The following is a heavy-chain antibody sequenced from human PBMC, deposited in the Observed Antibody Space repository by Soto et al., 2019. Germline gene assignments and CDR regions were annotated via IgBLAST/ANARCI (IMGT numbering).Heavy chain of an antibody. CDR2: ISGSGAGT. CDR1: GFTFSTSA. J-gene: IGHJ6*02. V-gene: IGHV3-23*01. CDR3: AKGPTVFGAVISLDYSYGTYV. D-gene: IGHD3-3*01. Sequence: PGGSLRLSCTAYGFTFSTSAMSWVRQAPGRGLEWVSGISGSGAGTYYADSVKGRFTISRDNSKNTLYLQMSGLRAEDAAVYYCAKGPTVFGAVISLDYSYGTYVSGQGTPVTVSS.